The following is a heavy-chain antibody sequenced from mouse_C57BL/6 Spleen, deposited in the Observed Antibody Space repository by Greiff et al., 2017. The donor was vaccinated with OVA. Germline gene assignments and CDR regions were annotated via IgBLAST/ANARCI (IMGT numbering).Heavy chain of an antibody. Sequence: VQLQQPGAELVKPGASVKMSCKASGYTFTSYWITWVKQRPGQGLEWIGDIYPGSGSTNYNEKFKSKGNLTVDTSSSTAYMQLSSLTSEDSAVYYCARGVYYYGSSYFFDYWGQGTTLTVSS. CDR3: ARGVYYYGSSYFFDY. V-gene: IGHV1-55*01. CDR1: GYTFTSYW. CDR2: IYPGSGST. J-gene: IGHJ2*01. D-gene: IGHD1-1*01.